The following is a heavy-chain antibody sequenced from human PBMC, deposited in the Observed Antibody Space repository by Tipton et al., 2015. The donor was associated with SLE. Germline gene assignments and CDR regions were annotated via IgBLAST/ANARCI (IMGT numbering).Heavy chain of an antibody. V-gene: IGHV3-30*04. D-gene: IGHD6-19*01. Sequence: SLRLSCAASGFTFSSYAMHGVRQAPGKGLEWVAVISYDGSNKYYADSVKGRFTISRDNSKNTLDLQMNSLRAEDTAAYYCARGADFDYWGQGTLVTVSS. CDR2: ISYDGSNK. CDR1: GFTFSSYA. J-gene: IGHJ4*02. CDR3: ARGADFDY.